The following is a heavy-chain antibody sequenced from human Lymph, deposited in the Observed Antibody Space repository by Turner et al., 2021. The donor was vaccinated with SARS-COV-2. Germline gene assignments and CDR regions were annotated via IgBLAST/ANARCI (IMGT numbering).Heavy chain of an antibody. CDR3: ARHGFSGWYGGGMDV. J-gene: IGHJ6*02. CDR1: GGSISSYY. Sequence: QVQLQASCPGLVRPSETLSLTCTVSGGSISSYYWSWTRQPPGKGLEWIGYIHYSGNTNYILSLKSRVTITVDTSKNQFSLKLSSVTAADTAVYYCARHGFSGWYGGGMDVWGQGTTVTVSS. D-gene: IGHD6-19*01. CDR2: IHYSGNT. V-gene: IGHV4-59*08.